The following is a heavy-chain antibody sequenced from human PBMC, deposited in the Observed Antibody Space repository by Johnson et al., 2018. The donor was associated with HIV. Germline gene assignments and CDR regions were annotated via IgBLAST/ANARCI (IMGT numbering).Heavy chain of an antibody. CDR2: IRYDGSNK. CDR3: AKDSFYSGSYGDHDAFDI. J-gene: IGHJ3*02. CDR1: GFTFSSYG. Sequence: QVQLVESGGGVVQPGGSLRLSCAASGFTFSSYGMHWVRQAPGKGLEWVAFIRYDGSNKYYAGSVKGRFTISRDNSKNTLYLQMDSLRTDDTAMYYCAKDSFYSGSYGDHDAFDIWGQGTMVTVSS. V-gene: IGHV3-30*02. D-gene: IGHD1-26*01.